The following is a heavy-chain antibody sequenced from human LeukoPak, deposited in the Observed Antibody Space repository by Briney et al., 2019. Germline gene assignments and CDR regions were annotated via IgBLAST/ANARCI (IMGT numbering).Heavy chain of an antibody. D-gene: IGHD3-3*01. J-gene: IGHJ6*02. Sequence: GGSLRLSCVASGISFSNYAMHWVRQAPGKGLEWVAVISDDGTKKYYGDSEKGRFTISRDNSKNTLYLQMNSLRAEDTAVYYCARTPTYNFWSGYTLDVWGQGTTVTVSS. CDR3: ARTPTYNFWSGYTLDV. CDR1: GISFSNYA. CDR2: ISDDGTKK. V-gene: IGHV3-30-3*01.